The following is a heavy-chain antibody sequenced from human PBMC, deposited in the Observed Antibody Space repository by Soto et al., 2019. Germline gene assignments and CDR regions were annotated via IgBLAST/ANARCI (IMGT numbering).Heavy chain of an antibody. CDR2: ISYDGSNN. Sequence: QVQLVESGGGVVQPGRSLRLSCAASGFTFGGYAMHWVRQAPGKGLEWVAVISYDGSNNYYADSVKGRFTISRDNSENTLYLQMNSVRDEDTAVYYCARELVRRFDYWGQGTLVTVSS. CDR3: ARELVRRFDY. V-gene: IGHV3-30-3*01. D-gene: IGHD2-8*01. CDR1: GFTFGGYA. J-gene: IGHJ4*02.